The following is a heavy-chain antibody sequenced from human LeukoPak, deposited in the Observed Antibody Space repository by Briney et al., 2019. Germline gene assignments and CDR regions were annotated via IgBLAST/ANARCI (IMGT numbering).Heavy chain of an antibody. D-gene: IGHD3-10*01. Sequence: GGSLRLSCAASGFTFSSYAMSWVRQAPGKGLEWVSGISGSGGATYYADSVKGRFTVSRDDPHNTLYLQMNSVRAEDTAVYFCARGGVDHYGSGTYYLMYYFDHWGQGALVTVSS. V-gene: IGHV3-23*01. J-gene: IGHJ4*02. CDR3: ARGGVDHYGSGTYYLMYYFDH. CDR2: ISGSGGAT. CDR1: GFTFSSYA.